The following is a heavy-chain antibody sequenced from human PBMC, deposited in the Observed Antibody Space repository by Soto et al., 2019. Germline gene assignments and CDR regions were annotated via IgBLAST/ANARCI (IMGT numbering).Heavy chain of an antibody. J-gene: IGHJ4*02. CDR1: GFPFSSYW. D-gene: IGHD3-9*01. V-gene: IGHV3-74*01. CDR2: ISGDGVTT. CDR3: AREYYGLLTGYYTDY. Sequence: PGGSLRLSCAASGFPFSSYWMHWVRHTPGKGLDWVARISGDGVTTYYADSVTGRFTVSRDNAKNTLSLQISGLRAEDTAVYYCAREYYGLLTGYYTDYWGQGTLVTVSS.